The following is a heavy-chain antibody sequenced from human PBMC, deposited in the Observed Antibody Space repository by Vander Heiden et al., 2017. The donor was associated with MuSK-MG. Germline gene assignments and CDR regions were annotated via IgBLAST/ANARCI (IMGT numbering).Heavy chain of an antibody. CDR1: VGSLSRSRSY. CDR2: IYYSGST. V-gene: IGHV4-39*01. Sequence: QLQLQESGPGLVKPSETLSLTCTVSVGSLSRSRSYWGWIRQPPGKGLEWIGRIYYSGSTYYNPSLKRRVTISGDTSKNQFSLKLSSVTAADTAVYYCARLYCSGGSCYSGYGMDVWGQGTTVTVSS. J-gene: IGHJ6*02. D-gene: IGHD2-15*01. CDR3: ARLYCSGGSCYSGYGMDV.